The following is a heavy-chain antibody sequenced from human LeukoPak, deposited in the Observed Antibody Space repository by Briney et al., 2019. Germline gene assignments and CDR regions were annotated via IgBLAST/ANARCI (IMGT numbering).Heavy chain of an antibody. V-gene: IGHV3-23*01. D-gene: IGHD3-16*01. Sequence: GGSLRLSCAASRFTFSSYAMSWVRQAPGKGLEWVSAISGSSGSTYYADSVKGRFTISRDNSKNTLYLQMNSLRAEDTAVYYCAKDIYDPASSTKSPDYFDYWGQGTLVTVSS. CDR1: RFTFSSYA. J-gene: IGHJ4*02. CDR2: ISGSSGST. CDR3: AKDIYDPASSTKSPDYFDY.